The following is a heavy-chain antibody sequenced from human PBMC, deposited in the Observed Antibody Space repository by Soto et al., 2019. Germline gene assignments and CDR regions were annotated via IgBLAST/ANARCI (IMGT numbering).Heavy chain of an antibody. J-gene: IGHJ4*02. CDR2: INDKGDKT. D-gene: IGHD2-2*01. Sequence: VELLQSGGGLVQPGGSLRLSCAASGFTFSSYGMSWVRQAPGRGLEWVSIINDKGDKTHYEGSVKGRFTISRDNSEKSVYIQLNSLRAEDTAVYYCARSGQLDSWGQGTLVTVS. CDR3: ARSGQLDS. CDR1: GFTFSSYG. V-gene: IGHV3-23*01.